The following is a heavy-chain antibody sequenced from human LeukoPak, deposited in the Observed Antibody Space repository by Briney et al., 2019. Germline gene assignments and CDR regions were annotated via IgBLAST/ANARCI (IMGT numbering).Heavy chain of an antibody. CDR3: ARSINWNPRTVFDY. Sequence: GGSLRLSCAASGFPLRNYAMSWVRQAPGKGLEWVSGISGSGTDTNYAGSVKGRFTISKDNSKSTLFPQMNSLRAGDTAVYYCARSINWNPRTVFDYWGLGTLVTVSS. D-gene: IGHD1-20*01. J-gene: IGHJ4*02. CDR2: ISGSGTDT. V-gene: IGHV3-23*01. CDR1: GFPLRNYA.